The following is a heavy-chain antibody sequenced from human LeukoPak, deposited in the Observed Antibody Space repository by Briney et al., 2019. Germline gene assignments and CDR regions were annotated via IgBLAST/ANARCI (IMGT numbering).Heavy chain of an antibody. V-gene: IGHV4-59*08. CDR3: AKRLYGSGGYYQFDY. CDR1: GSSISSYY. D-gene: IGHD3-10*01. J-gene: IGHJ4*02. Sequence: SETLSLTCTVSGSSISSYYWSWIRQPPGKGLEWIGYIYYSGSTTYNPSLKSRVTISVDTSKNQLSLKLSSVTAADTAVYYCAKRLYGSGGYYQFDYWGQGTLVTVSS. CDR2: IYYSGST.